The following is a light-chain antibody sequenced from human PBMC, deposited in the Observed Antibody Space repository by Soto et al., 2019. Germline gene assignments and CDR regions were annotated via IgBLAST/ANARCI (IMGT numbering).Light chain of an antibody. CDR1: QSVSSN. CDR3: QQYNNWPLT. V-gene: IGKV3-15*01. Sequence: EIVMTQSPATLSVSPGERATLSCRASQSVSSNLAWYQQKPGQAPRLLIYGASTRATGISARISGSGSGTEFTLTISSLQSEDLAVYYCQQYNNWPLTFGGATMVEIK. CDR2: GAS. J-gene: IGKJ4*01.